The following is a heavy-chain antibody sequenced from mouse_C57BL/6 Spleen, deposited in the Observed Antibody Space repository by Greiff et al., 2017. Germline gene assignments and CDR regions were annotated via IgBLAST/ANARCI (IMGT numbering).Heavy chain of an antibody. Sequence: QVQLKQSGPGLVQPSQSLSITCTVSGFSLTSYGVHWVRQSPGKGLEWLGVIWSGGSTDYNAAFMSRLSITKDNSKSQVFFKMNSLQADDTAIYYCAKNSGLTGTWFAYWGQGTLVTVSA. CDR3: AKNSGLTGTWFAY. CDR1: GFSLTSYG. V-gene: IGHV2-5*01. D-gene: IGHD4-1*01. J-gene: IGHJ3*01. CDR2: IWSGGST.